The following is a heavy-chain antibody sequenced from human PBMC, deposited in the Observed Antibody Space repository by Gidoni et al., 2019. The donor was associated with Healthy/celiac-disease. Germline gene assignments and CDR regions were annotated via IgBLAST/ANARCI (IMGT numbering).Heavy chain of an antibody. V-gene: IGHV4-4*02. Sequence: QVQLQESGPGLGKPSGTLSLTCSVADGSISSSKWWSWVRQHPGKGLEWIWEIYHSGSTNYNPSCKSRVTISLDKSKTQFSLHLSSVTAAYTAVYYCARVLLWFGELRWFDPWCQGTLVTVSS. J-gene: IGHJ5*02. CDR3: ARVLLWFGELRWFDP. CDR1: DGSISSSKW. CDR2: IYHSGST. D-gene: IGHD3-10*01.